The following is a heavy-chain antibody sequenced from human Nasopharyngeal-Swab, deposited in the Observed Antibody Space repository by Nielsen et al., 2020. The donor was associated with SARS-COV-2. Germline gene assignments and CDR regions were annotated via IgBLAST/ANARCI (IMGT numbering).Heavy chain of an antibody. D-gene: IGHD3-9*01. V-gene: IGHV3-21*01. CDR2: ISSSSSYI. J-gene: IGHJ6*02. CDR1: GSTFSSYS. Sequence: GESLKISCVASGSTFSSYSMNWVRQAPGKGLEWVSSISSSSSYIYYADSVKGRFTISRDNAKNSLYLQMNSLRAEDTAVYFCARGCVLTGPSCYYYGMDVWGQGTTVTVSS. CDR3: ARGCVLTGPSCYYYGMDV.